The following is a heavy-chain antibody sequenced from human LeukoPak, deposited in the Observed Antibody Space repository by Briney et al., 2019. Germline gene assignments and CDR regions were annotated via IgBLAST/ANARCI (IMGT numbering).Heavy chain of an antibody. CDR1: GDSISPYY. CDR3: ARDKQPGDY. V-gene: IGHV4-59*01. J-gene: IGHJ4*02. CDR2: IYYSGST. D-gene: IGHD5-18*01. Sequence: KPSETLSLTCTVSGDSISPYYWGWVRQPPGKGLEWIGYIYYSGSTTYNPSLRSRVTLSADPSKNQFSLKLSSVTAADTAVYYCARDKQPGDYWGQGTLVTVSS.